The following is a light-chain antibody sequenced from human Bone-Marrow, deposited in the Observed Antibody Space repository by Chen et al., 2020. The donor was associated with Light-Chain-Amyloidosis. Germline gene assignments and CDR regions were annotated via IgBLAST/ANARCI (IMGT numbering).Light chain of an antibody. CDR2: GSS. CDR3: QQYGTSPLT. CDR1: QTISSNY. V-gene: IGKV3-20*01. J-gene: IGKJ4*01. Sequence: EIVLTQSPGTLSLSPGEGANLSCRASQTISSNYLTWYEQKFGQAPRLLIYGSSSRATGMPDRLAGSGAVTDFTLTINRLEPKDFAMYYCQQYGTSPLTFGGGTKVEIK.